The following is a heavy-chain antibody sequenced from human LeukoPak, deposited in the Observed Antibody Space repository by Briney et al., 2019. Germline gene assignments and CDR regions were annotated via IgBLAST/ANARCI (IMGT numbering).Heavy chain of an antibody. CDR3: AKDNSFVRYFDWFPDY. Sequence: GGSLRLSCTASGFTFGDYAMSWVRQAPGKGLEWVSAISGSGGSTYYADSVKGRFTISRDNSKNTLYLQMNSLRAEDTAVYYCAKDNSFVRYFDWFPDYWGQGTLVTVSS. V-gene: IGHV3-23*01. J-gene: IGHJ4*02. D-gene: IGHD3-9*01. CDR2: ISGSGGST. CDR1: GFTFGDYA.